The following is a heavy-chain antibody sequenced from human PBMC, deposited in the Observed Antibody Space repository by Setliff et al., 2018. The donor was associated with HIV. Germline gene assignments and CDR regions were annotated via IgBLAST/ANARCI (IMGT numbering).Heavy chain of an antibody. D-gene: IGHD4-17*01. CDR1: GGSISSSSYY. J-gene: IGHJ5*02. V-gene: IGHV4-39*01. CDR3: ARHANPTVITDIPFDP. Sequence: KPSETLSLTCTVSGGSISSSSYYWGWIRQPPGKGLEWIGSICNTGSIHYNPSLESRVTISVDTSKNDFSLKMTSVTAADTAVYYCARHANPTVITDIPFDPWGQGTLVTVSS. CDR2: ICNTGSI.